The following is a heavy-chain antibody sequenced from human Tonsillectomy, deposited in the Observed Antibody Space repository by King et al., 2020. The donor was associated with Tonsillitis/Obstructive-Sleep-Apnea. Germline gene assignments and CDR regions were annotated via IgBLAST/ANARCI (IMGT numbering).Heavy chain of an antibody. CDR3: ARDTPIDRVNDY. J-gene: IGHJ4*02. CDR1: GYTFTRYY. Sequence: QLVQSGAEVTKPGASVKVSCKASGYTFTRYYMHWVRQAPGQGLEWMGIINPSDGITTYAQKFRGRLTMTRDTSTSTVYMELSSLRSEDTAVYYCARDTPIDRVNDYWGQGTLVTVSS. D-gene: IGHD3-10*01. V-gene: IGHV1-46*01. CDR2: INPSDGIT.